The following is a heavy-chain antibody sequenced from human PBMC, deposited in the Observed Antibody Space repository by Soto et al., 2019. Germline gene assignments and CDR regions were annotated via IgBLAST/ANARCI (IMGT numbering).Heavy chain of an antibody. D-gene: IGHD2-15*01. CDR2: IIPMFGSA. J-gene: IGHJ6*02. CDR3: AGWEYATLGDPFYSYMLDV. V-gene: IGHV1-69*01. Sequence: QVQLVQSGADVKKPGSSVKVSCKASGGTFSSSAISWVRQSPGQGLEWMGGIIPMFGSANYAQTFHGRVTITADESTSTAYMELSSLRSEDTAVYYCAGWEYATLGDPFYSYMLDVLGQGVTVT. CDR1: GGTFSSSA.